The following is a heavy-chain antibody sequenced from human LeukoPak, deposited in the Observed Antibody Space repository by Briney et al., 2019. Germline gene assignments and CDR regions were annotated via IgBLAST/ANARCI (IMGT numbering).Heavy chain of an antibody. CDR3: AKILSSGWYYFDY. CDR1: GFTFNSYC. D-gene: IGHD6-19*01. V-gene: IGHV3-23*01. CDR2: ISGSGGST. J-gene: IGHJ4*02. Sequence: GGSLRLSCAASGFTFNSYCMSWVRQAPGKGLEWVSGISGSGGSTYYADSVKGRFTISKDDSKNTLNLQMNSLRAEDTATYYCAKILSSGWYYFDYWGQGTLVTVSS.